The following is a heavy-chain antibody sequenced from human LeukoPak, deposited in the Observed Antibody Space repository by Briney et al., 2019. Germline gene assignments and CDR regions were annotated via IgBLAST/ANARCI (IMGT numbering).Heavy chain of an antibody. J-gene: IGHJ4*02. D-gene: IGHD5-24*01. Sequence: ASVKVSCKASGYTFTDYYIHWVRQAPGQGLEWMGRINPNGGHTNYVQKFQGRVTMTRDTSISTAYMELNKLRSDDTAMYYCARGKRWLQLPDYFDYWGRGTLVTVSS. CDR3: ARGKRWLQLPDYFDY. CDR1: GYTFTDYY. V-gene: IGHV1-2*06. CDR2: INPNGGHT.